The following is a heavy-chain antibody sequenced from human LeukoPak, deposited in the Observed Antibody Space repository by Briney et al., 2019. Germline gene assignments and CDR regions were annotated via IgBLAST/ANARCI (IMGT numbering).Heavy chain of an antibody. J-gene: IGHJ4*02. D-gene: IGHD2-2*01. CDR2: ISSSSSYI. CDR1: GFTFSSYS. Sequence: GGSLRLSCAASGFTFSSYSMNWVRQAPGKGLEWVSSISSSSSYIYYADSVKGRFTISRDNSKNTLYLQMNSLRAEDTAVYYCAKRPYLRFVVPAAEVDYWGQGTLVTVSS. CDR3: AKRPYLRFVVPAAEVDY. V-gene: IGHV3-21*04.